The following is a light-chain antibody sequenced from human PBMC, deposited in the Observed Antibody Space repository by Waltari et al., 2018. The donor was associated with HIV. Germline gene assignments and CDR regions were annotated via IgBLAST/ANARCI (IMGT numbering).Light chain of an antibody. J-gene: IGLJ3*02. V-gene: IGLV6-57*03. CDR1: SGSIDSNY. Sequence: KFMLTQPHSMSESPGKTVTISYTRTSGSIDSNYVQWFQQRPGRAPTTVIFDDDRRPSGVPARFSGSIDKSSNSASLTSAGLGPEDEADYYCQSFETGTQVFGGGTKLTVL. CDR3: QSFETGTQV. CDR2: DDD.